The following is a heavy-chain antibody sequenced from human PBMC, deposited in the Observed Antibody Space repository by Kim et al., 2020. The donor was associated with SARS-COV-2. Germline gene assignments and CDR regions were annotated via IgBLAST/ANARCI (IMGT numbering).Heavy chain of an antibody. J-gene: IGHJ5*02. Sequence: GESLKISCQGSGYRFSNYWITWVRQMPGKGLEWVGRINPTDSYTNHSPSFRGHVTMSADRSTSSVFLHWSSLKASDTGIYFCARLWTGRSFDPWGQGTPVIVSS. CDR3: ARLWTGRSFDP. V-gene: IGHV5-10-1*01. CDR2: INPTDSYT. D-gene: IGHD1-1*01. CDR1: GYRFSNYW.